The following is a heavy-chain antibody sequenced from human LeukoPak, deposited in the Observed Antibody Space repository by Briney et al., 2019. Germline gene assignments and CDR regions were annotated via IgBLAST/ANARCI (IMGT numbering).Heavy chain of an antibody. Sequence: GGSLRLSCAASGFSFSSYEMNWVRQAPGKGLEWVSYITSSGGRTDYADSVKGRFTISRDNSKNTLYLHMNSLRAEDTAVYYCAKGLTWFGESPGGFDYWGQGTLFTVSS. CDR3: AKGLTWFGESPGGFDY. CDR1: GFSFSSYE. V-gene: IGHV3-48*03. J-gene: IGHJ4*02. D-gene: IGHD3-10*01. CDR2: ITSSGGRT.